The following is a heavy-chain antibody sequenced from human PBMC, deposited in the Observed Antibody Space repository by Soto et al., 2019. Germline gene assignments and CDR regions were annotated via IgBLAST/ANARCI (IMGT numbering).Heavy chain of an antibody. D-gene: IGHD6-13*01. CDR3: ARPVFGSSWYLWFDP. J-gene: IGHJ5*02. CDR1: GGSISSGDYY. Sequence: SETLSLTCTVSGGSISSGDYYWSWIRQPPGKGLEWIGYIYYSGSTYYNPSLKSRVTISVDTSKNQFSLKLSSVTAADTAVYYCARPVFGSSWYLWFDPWGQGTLVTVSS. CDR2: IYYSGST. V-gene: IGHV4-30-4*01.